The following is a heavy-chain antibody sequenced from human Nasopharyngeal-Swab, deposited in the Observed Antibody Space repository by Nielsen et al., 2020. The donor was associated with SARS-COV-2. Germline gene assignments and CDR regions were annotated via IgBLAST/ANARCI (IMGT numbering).Heavy chain of an antibody. J-gene: IGHJ5*02. V-gene: IGHV1-69*10. Sequence: SVKVSCKASGGTFSSYAISWVRQAPGQRLEWMGGIIPIIDVAKYGQKFQGRVTMTRDTSTSTVYMELSSLRSEDTAVYYCARGGDPREVVAATDCFDPWGQGTLVTVSS. D-gene: IGHD2-15*01. CDR1: GGTFSSYA. CDR2: IIPIIDVA. CDR3: ARGGDPREVVAATDCFDP.